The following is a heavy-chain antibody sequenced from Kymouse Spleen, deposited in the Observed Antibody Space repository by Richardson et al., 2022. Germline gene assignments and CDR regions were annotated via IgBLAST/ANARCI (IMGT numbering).Heavy chain of an antibody. CDR1: GGSISSSNW. CDR2: IYHSGST. J-gene: IGHJ6*02. V-gene: IGHV4-4*02. D-gene: IGHD3-9*01. Sequence: QVQLQESGPGLVKPSGTLSLTCAVSGGSISSSNWWSWVRQPPGKGLEWIGEIYHSGSTNYNPSLKSRVTISVDKSKNQFSLKLSSVTAADTAVYYCARVLLTGSPYYYYYGMDVWGQGTTVTVSS. CDR3: ARVLLTGSPYYYYYGMDV.